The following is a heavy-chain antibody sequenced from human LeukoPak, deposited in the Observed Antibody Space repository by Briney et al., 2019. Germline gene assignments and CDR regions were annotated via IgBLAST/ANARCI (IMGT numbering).Heavy chain of an antibody. J-gene: IGHJ4*02. D-gene: IGHD6-19*01. CDR2: ISWNSGSI. V-gene: IGHV3-9*03. CDR3: AKSVEAVAGFFDY. Sequence: GGSLRLSCAASGFTFDDYAMHWVRQAPGKGLEWVSGISWNSGSIGYADSVKGRFTISRDNAKNSLYLQMNSLRAEDMALYYCAKSVEAVAGFFDYWGQGTLVAVSS. CDR1: GFTFDDYA.